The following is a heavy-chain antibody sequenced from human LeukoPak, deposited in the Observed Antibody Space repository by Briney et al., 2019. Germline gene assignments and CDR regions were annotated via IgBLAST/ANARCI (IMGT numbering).Heavy chain of an antibody. J-gene: IGHJ4*02. CDR2: ISAYNGNT. Sequence: GASVKVSCKASGYTFTSYAMHWVRQAPGQRLEWKGWISAYNGNTNYAQKLQGRVTMTTDTSTSTAYMELRSLRSDDTAVYYCARVRVPAATADYWGQGTLVTVSS. V-gene: IGHV1-18*01. CDR3: ARVRVPAATADY. D-gene: IGHD2-2*01. CDR1: GYTFTSYA.